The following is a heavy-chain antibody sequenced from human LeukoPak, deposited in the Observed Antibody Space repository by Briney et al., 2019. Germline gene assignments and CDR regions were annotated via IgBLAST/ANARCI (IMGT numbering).Heavy chain of an antibody. J-gene: IGHJ4*02. CDR3: ARDCYYDSSSPCGY. V-gene: IGHV1-18*01. CDR2: ISAYNGNT. Sequence: ASVKASCKASGYTFTSYGISWVRQAPGQGLEWMGWISAYNGNTNYAQKLQGRVTMTTDTSTSTAYMELRSLRSDDTAVYYCARDCYYDSSSPCGYWGQGTLVTVSS. CDR1: GYTFTSYG. D-gene: IGHD3-22*01.